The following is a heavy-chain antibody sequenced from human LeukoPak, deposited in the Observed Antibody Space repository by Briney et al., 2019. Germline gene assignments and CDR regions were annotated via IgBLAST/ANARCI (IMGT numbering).Heavy chain of an antibody. D-gene: IGHD3-3*01. Sequence: GGSLRLSCAASGFTFSSYAMYWVRQAPGKGLEWVSVISASGGSTYYADSVKGRFTISRDNSKNTLYLQMNSLRVEDTAVYYCAKGGAIFGVVIIGGFDYWGQGTLVTVSS. CDR3: AKGGAIFGVVIIGGFDY. CDR1: GFTFSSYA. CDR2: ISASGGST. V-gene: IGHV3-23*01. J-gene: IGHJ4*02.